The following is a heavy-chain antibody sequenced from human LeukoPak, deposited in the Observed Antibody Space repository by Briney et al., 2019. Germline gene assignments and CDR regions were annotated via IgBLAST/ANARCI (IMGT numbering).Heavy chain of an antibody. CDR2: VSSSNSYI. Sequence: PGGSLRLSSAASGFTFSSYSMNSVRQAPGKGLEWGTSVSSSNSYIYYADSVKGRFTISRDNAKNSLYLQMNSLRAEDTAVYYCARASGIAVAGESYWGQGTLVTVSS. J-gene: IGHJ4*02. CDR1: GFTFSSYS. CDR3: ARASGIAVAGESY. D-gene: IGHD6-19*01. V-gene: IGHV3-21*01.